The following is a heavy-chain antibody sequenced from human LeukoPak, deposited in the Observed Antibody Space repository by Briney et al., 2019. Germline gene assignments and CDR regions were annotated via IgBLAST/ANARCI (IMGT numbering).Heavy chain of an antibody. CDR1: GFTFSSYS. J-gene: IGHJ4*02. Sequence: GVCLRLSCAASGFTFSSYSMNWVRQAPGKGLEWVASISSRSSYIYYADSVKGRFAISRDNAKNSLYLQMNSLRAEDTAVYYCARDASADILTGYYLRKNPPPTYWGQGTLVTVSS. CDR2: ISSRSSYI. D-gene: IGHD3-9*01. V-gene: IGHV3-21*01. CDR3: ARDASADILTGYYLRKNPPPTY.